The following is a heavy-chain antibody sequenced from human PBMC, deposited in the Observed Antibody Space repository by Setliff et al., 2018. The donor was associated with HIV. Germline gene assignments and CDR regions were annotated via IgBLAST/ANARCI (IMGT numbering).Heavy chain of an antibody. CDR1: GFTFSSYS. Sequence: PGESLKISCAASGFTFSSYSMNWVRQAPGKGLEWVSSISSSSYIYYADSVKGRFTISRDNAKNSLYLQMNSLRAEDTAVYYCARDRGPYYDILTGYYDYWGQGTLVTVSS. V-gene: IGHV3-21*01. CDR2: ISSSSYI. CDR3: ARDRGPYYDILTGYYDY. J-gene: IGHJ4*02. D-gene: IGHD3-9*01.